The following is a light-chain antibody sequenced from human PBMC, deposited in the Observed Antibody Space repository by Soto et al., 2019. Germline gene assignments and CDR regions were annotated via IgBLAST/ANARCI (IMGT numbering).Light chain of an antibody. J-gene: IGKJ3*01. CDR2: DAS. Sequence: IQMSQSPSSLSASVGDRVTISCRASQTISSWLGWYQQKPGKAPKLLIYDASSLESGVPSRCSGSGSGTDFTLTISSLQPEDFATYYCQESYSTPSVPFGPGTKVD. V-gene: IGKV1-39*01. CDR3: QESYSTPSVP. CDR1: QTISSW.